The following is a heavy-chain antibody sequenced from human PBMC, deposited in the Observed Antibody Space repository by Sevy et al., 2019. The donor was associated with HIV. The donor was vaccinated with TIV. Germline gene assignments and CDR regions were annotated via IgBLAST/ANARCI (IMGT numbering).Heavy chain of an antibody. CDR2: INSDETTT. J-gene: IGHJ4*02. V-gene: IGHV3-74*01. Sequence: GGSLRLSCAASGFTFRSYWMHWVRQAPGKGLVWVSRINSDETTTNYAESVKGRFTISRDNGNNTLYLQMNSLRVEDTAIYYCVRGWGTTGRVFDYWGPGTLVTVSS. CDR3: VRGWGTTGRVFDY. D-gene: IGHD1-7*01. CDR1: GFTFRSYW.